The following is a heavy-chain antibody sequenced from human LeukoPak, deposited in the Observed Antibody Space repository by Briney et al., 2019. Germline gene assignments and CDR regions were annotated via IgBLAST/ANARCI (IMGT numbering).Heavy chain of an antibody. J-gene: IGHJ4*02. CDR2: IYSSGST. CDR1: GGSISNYY. D-gene: IGHD5-12*01. V-gene: IGHV4-4*07. Sequence: SETLSLTCTVSGGSISNYYWGWSRQPAGKGLEYIGRIYSSGSTNYNPSLKSRVTISVDTSKNQFSLKLSSVTAADTAVYYCASHSGYDWGFDYWGQGTLVTVSS. CDR3: ASHSGYDWGFDY.